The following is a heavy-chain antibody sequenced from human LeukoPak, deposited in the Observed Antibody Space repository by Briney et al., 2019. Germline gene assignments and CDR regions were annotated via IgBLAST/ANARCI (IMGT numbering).Heavy chain of an antibody. J-gene: IGHJ6*04. CDR2: IYYSGVT. V-gene: IGHV4-59*01. Sequence: SETLSLTFTVSGGSISRYYWSWIRQPPGKGLEWIGYIYYSGVTNYNPSLKSRVTISVDMSKNQFSLKLTSVSAADTGVYYCARDSPPNVWGKGITVAVSS. CDR1: GGSISRYY. CDR3: ARDSPPNV.